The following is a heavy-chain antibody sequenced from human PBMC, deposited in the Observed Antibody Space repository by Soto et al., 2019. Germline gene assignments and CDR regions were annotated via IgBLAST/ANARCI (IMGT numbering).Heavy chain of an antibody. Sequence: EVRLVESGGGLVKPGGSLRLSCAASGFTFSSYSMNWVRQAPGKGLEWVSSISSSSFSINYADSVKGRFSISRDNAQNSLRLQMNNLRAEDTAVYYCARNESSNIYGMDVWGQGTTVTVSS. CDR3: ARNESSNIYGMDV. CDR2: ISSSSFSI. V-gene: IGHV3-21*01. CDR1: GFTFSSYS. J-gene: IGHJ6*02. D-gene: IGHD6-6*01.